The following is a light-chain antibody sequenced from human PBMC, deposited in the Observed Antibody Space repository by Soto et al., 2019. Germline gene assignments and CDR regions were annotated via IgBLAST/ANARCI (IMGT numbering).Light chain of an antibody. CDR3: QQYGSSIT. CDR2: GVS. J-gene: IGKJ5*01. CDR1: QSISDF. Sequence: EIVLTQSPATLSLSPGERATLSCRSSQSISDFLAWYQQKPGQAPSLVIYGVSNRATGIPDRFSGRGSGTDFALTIRRLEPEDFAVYYCQQYGSSITFGQGTRLEIK. V-gene: IGKV3-20*01.